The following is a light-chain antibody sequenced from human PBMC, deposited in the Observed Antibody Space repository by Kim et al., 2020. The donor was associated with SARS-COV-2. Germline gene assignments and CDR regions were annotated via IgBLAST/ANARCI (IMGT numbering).Light chain of an antibody. J-gene: IGLJ3*02. CDR1: SLRSYY. CDR3: NSRDSSGNHWV. V-gene: IGLV3-19*01. Sequence: ALGQTVRITCQGDSLRSYYASWYQKKPGQAPVLVIYGKNNRPSGIPDRFSGSSSGNTASLTITGAKAEDEADYYCNSRDSSGNHWVFGGGTQLTVL. CDR2: GKN.